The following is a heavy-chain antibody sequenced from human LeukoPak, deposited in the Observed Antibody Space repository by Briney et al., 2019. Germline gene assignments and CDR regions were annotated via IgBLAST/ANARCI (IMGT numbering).Heavy chain of an antibody. Sequence: ASVKVSFKXSGYTFTCYYMHWVRQAPAQGREWMGLINPNSGGTNYSQKFQGRVTLNRDTSISTAYMELGRLRSDDTAVYYCARDMEATVTSDFDYWGQGTLVTVSS. J-gene: IGHJ4*02. V-gene: IGHV1-2*02. CDR2: INPNSGGT. CDR3: ARDMEATVTSDFDY. CDR1: GYTFTCYY. D-gene: IGHD4-17*01.